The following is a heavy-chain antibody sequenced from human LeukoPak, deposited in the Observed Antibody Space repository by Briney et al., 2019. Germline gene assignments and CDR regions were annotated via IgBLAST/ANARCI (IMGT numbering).Heavy chain of an antibody. V-gene: IGHV3-7*01. CDR1: GFTFSSYW. J-gene: IGHJ4*02. CDR2: IKQDGSEK. Sequence: GGSLRLSCAASGFTFSSYWMSWVRQAPGKGLEWVANIKQDGSEKYYVGSVKGRFTISRDNAKNPLYLQMNSLRAEDTAVYYCARDHSYDYVWGSYEDYWGQGTLVTVSS. D-gene: IGHD3-16*01. CDR3: ARDHSYDYVWGSYEDY.